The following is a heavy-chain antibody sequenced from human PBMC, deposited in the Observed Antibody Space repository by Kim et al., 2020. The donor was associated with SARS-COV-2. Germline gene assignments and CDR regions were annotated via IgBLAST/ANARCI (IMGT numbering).Heavy chain of an antibody. Sequence: GGSLRLSCAASGFTFSSYWMSWVRQAPGKGLEWVANIKQDGSEKYYVDSVKGRFTISRDNAKNSLYLQMNSLRAEDTAVYYCARVLRYFDWLQNSLYYYYGMDVWGQGTTVTVSS. CDR3: ARVLRYFDWLQNSLYYYYGMDV. J-gene: IGHJ6*02. CDR1: GFTFSSYW. V-gene: IGHV3-7*01. D-gene: IGHD3-9*01. CDR2: IKQDGSEK.